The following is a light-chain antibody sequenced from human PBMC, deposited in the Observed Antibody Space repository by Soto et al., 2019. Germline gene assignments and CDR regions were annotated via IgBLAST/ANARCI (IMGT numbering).Light chain of an antibody. CDR1: QSVLYSSNNKNY. Sequence: DIVMTQSPDSLAVSLGERATINCKSSQSVLYSSNNKNYLAWYQQKPGQTPKLLIYWASTRESGVPDRFSGSGSGTYFTLTISSLQAEDVAVYYCQQYYSPWTFGQGTKVEIK. CDR3: QQYYSPWT. CDR2: WAS. J-gene: IGKJ1*01. V-gene: IGKV4-1*01.